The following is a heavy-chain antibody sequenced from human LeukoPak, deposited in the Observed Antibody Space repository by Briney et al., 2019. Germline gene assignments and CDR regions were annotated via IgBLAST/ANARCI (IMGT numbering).Heavy chain of an antibody. V-gene: IGHV3-23*01. J-gene: IGHJ4*02. CDR2: ISGSGDNT. CDR3: AKGSYYDSSGSFYFDY. Sequence: GGSLRLSCAASGFTFSSYAMSWVRQAPGKGLEWVSGISGSGDNTYYADFVKGRFTISRDNSKNTLYVQVNSLGTEDTAAYYCAKGSYYDSSGSFYFDYWGQGTLVTVSS. CDR1: GFTFSSYA. D-gene: IGHD3-22*01.